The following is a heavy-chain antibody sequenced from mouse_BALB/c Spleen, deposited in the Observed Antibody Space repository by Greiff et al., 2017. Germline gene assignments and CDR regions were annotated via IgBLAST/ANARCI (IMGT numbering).Heavy chain of an antibody. CDR2: ISYSGST. D-gene: IGHD4-1*01. V-gene: IGHV3-8*02. CDR1: GDSITSGY. CDR3: ASPGTRDYYAMDY. Sequence: EVKLQESGPSLVKPSQTLSLTCSVTGDSITSGYWNWIRKFPGNKLEYMGYISYSGSTYYNPSLISRISITRDTSKNQYYLQLNAVTTEDTATYYCASPGTRDYYAMDYWGQGTSVTVSS. J-gene: IGHJ4*01.